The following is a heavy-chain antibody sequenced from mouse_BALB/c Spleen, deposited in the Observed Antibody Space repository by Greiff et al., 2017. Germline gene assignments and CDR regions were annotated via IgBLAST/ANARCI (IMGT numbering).Heavy chain of an antibody. J-gene: IGHJ2*01. V-gene: IGHV1-5*01. CDR2: IYPGNSDT. CDR1: GYTFTSYW. Sequence: VQLKQSGTVLARPGASVKMSCKASGYTFTSYWMHWVKQRPGQGLEWIGAIYPGNSDTSYNQKFKGKAKLTAVTSTSTAYMELSSLTNEDSAVYYCTRAHYHGSPYYFDYWGQGTTLTVSS. CDR3: TRAHYHGSPYYFDY. D-gene: IGHD1-2*01.